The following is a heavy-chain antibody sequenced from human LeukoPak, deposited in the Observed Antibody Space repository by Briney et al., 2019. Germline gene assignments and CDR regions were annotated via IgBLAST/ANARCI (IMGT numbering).Heavy chain of an antibody. D-gene: IGHD6-19*01. CDR1: GYTFTSYD. CDR2: MNPNSGNT. Sequence: ASVKVSCKASGYTFTSYDINWVRQATGQGLEWMGWMNPNSGNTGYAQKFQGRVTMTRNTSISTAYMELSSLRSEDTAVYYSARGASGKFYYYYYYMDVWGKGTTVTVSS. CDR3: ARGASGKFYYYYYYMDV. J-gene: IGHJ6*03. V-gene: IGHV1-8*01.